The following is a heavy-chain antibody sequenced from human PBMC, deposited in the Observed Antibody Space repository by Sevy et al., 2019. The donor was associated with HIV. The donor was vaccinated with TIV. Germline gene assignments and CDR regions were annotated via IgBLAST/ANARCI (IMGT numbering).Heavy chain of an antibody. Sequence: GGSPLSCAASGFTFSKYSMSWVRQPPGKGLEWVSTLSFGCGEINHADSVKGRFTISRDNSKNSLYLQMNNLRAEDTAVYYCAREGCTKPHDYWGQGTLVTVSS. D-gene: IGHD2-8*01. V-gene: IGHV3-23*01. CDR2: LSFGCGEI. J-gene: IGHJ4*02. CDR1: GFTFSKYS. CDR3: AREGCTKPHDY.